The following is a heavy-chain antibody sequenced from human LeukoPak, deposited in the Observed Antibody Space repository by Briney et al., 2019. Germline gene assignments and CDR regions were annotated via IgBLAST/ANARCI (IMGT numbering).Heavy chain of an antibody. D-gene: IGHD3-22*01. CDR1: GFTFSSYN. CDR3: ARADYDSSGYYRAVGDYLDY. V-gene: IGHV3-21*01. CDR2: ISSSSSYI. J-gene: IGHJ4*02. Sequence: GGSLRLSCAASGFTFSSYNMNWVRQAPGKGLEWVSSISSSSSYIYYADSVKGRFTISRDNAKNSLYLQMNSLRAEDTAVYYCARADYDSSGYYRAVGDYLDYWGQGTLVTVSS.